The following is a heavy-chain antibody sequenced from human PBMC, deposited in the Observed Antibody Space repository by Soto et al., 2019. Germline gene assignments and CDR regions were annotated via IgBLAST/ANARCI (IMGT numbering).Heavy chain of an antibody. J-gene: IGHJ5*02. D-gene: IGHD3-22*01. CDR1: GGTFGSDA. CDR3: ARDRTESGYYTNWFGP. Sequence: SAVKVSCNASGGTFGSDAITWVRQAPGQGLEWVGRIIPIFGTTNYAQNLQGRVTISADKSTLTSYMELHSLTSDDTALYYCARDRTESGYYTNWFGPWGQGTLVTVSS. V-gene: IGHV1-69*06. CDR2: IIPIFGTT.